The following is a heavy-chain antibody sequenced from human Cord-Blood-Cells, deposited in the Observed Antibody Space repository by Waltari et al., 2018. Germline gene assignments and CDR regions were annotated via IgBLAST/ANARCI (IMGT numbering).Heavy chain of an antibody. CDR2: INPNSGGT. CDR1: GDTFTGYY. D-gene: IGHD6-19*01. Sequence: QVQLVQSGAEVKKPGASVKVSCKASGDTFTGYYMHWVRRAPGQGLEWKGWINPNSGGTNYAQKFQGWVTMTRDTSISTAYMELSRLRSDDTAVYYCARGALGSGWYAFDIWGQGTMVTVSS. CDR3: ARGALGSGWYAFDI. V-gene: IGHV1-2*04. J-gene: IGHJ3*02.